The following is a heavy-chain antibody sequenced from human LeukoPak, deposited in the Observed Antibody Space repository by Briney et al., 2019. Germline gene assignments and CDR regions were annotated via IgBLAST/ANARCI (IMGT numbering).Heavy chain of an antibody. D-gene: IGHD1-20*01. V-gene: IGHV4-39*07. CDR1: GGSISSNTYY. CDR2: IYYSGST. J-gene: IGHJ4*02. CDR3: ARSITGYSKFDY. Sequence: TSETLSLTCTVSGGSISSNTYYWGWIRQPPGKGLEWIGSIYYSGSTYYNPSLKSRVTISVDTSKNQFSLKLSSVTAADTAVYYCARSITGYSKFDYWGQGTLVTVSS.